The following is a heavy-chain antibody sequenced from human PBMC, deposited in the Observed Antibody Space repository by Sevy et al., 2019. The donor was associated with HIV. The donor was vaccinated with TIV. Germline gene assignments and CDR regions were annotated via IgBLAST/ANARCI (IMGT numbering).Heavy chain of an antibody. Sequence: GGSLRLSCAASGFSFSSYAMSWVRQTPGKGLEWVSGISGSGGSTCYADSVKGRFTISRDNSKNTLYLQMNSLRAEDTAVYYCAKGGFTMVRGVFDYWGQGTLVTVSS. CDR1: GFSFSSYA. J-gene: IGHJ4*02. D-gene: IGHD3-10*01. V-gene: IGHV3-23*01. CDR3: AKGGFTMVRGVFDY. CDR2: ISGSGGST.